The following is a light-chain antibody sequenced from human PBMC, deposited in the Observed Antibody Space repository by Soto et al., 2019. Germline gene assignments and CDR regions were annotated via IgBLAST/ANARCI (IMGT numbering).Light chain of an antibody. J-gene: IGKJ5*01. CDR1: QDINTY. V-gene: IGKV1-9*01. CDR3: QQRKSYPIT. CDR2: AAS. Sequence: DIPLTQSPSFLSASVGDRVTITCRASQDINTYLAWYQQKPGKASKLLIFAASTLQNGVPSRFSGSGSGTEFTVTITSLQPEDFATYYGQQRKSYPITFGQGTLLEIK.